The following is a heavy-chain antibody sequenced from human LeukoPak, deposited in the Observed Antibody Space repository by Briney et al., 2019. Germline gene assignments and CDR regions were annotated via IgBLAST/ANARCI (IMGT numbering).Heavy chain of an antibody. Sequence: GASVKVSCKASGYTFTGHYIHWVRQAPGQGLEWMGWINPKNAGTNYAQKFQGRVTMTRDTSTGTAYMELSRLRSDDTAVYYCARSPDILTGENFDYWGQGTLVTVSS. D-gene: IGHD3-9*01. CDR2: INPKNAGT. V-gene: IGHV1-2*02. J-gene: IGHJ4*02. CDR1: GYTFTGHY. CDR3: ARSPDILTGENFDY.